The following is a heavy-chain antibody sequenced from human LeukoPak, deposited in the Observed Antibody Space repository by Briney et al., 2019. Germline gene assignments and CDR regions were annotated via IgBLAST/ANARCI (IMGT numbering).Heavy chain of an antibody. CDR3: AGDSNYVARYYGMDV. Sequence: SETLSLTCAVYGGSFSGYYWSWIRQPPGKGLEWIGEINHSGSTNYNPSLKSRVTISADTSKNQFSLKLSSVTAADTAVYYCAGDSNYVARYYGMDVWGQGTTVTVSS. CDR2: INHSGST. D-gene: IGHD4-11*01. CDR1: GGSFSGYY. V-gene: IGHV4-34*01. J-gene: IGHJ6*02.